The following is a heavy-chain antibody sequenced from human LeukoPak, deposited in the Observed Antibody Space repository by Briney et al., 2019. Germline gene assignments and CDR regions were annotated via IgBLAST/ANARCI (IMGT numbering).Heavy chain of an antibody. CDR2: INQDGSEK. J-gene: IGHJ4*02. CDR1: GFTFSTSW. Sequence: GGSLRLSCAASGFTFSTSWMNWVRQAPGKGLEWVANINQDGSEKYYVDSVKGRFSISRDNAKNSLYLQMNSLRAEDTAVYYCGVVYWGQGILVTVSS. V-gene: IGHV3-7*01. CDR3: GVVY.